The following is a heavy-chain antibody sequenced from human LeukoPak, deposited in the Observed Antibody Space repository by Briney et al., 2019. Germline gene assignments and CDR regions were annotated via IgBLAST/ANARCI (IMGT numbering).Heavy chain of an antibody. V-gene: IGHV4-59*01. Sequence: SQTLSLTCTVSGGSISSYYWSWIRQPPGKGLEWIGYICYSGSTNYNPSLKSRVTISVDKSKNQFSLKLSSVTAADTAVYYCARDPMYYDFWSGPHYMDVWGKGTTVTVSS. CDR3: ARDPMYYDFWSGPHYMDV. CDR2: ICYSGST. CDR1: GGSISSYY. D-gene: IGHD3-3*01. J-gene: IGHJ6*03.